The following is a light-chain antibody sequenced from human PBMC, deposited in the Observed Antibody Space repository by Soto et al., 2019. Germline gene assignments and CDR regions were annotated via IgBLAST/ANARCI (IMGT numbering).Light chain of an antibody. Sequence: IVLTQSPGTLSLSPWERATLSCRASQSVSSSYLAWYQQKPGQAPRLLIYGASSRATGIPDRFSGSGSGTDFTLTISRLEPEDFAVYYCQQYGSSPFTFGQGTDWRL. CDR1: QSVSSSY. J-gene: IGKJ5*01. CDR2: GAS. V-gene: IGKV3-20*01. CDR3: QQYGSSPFT.